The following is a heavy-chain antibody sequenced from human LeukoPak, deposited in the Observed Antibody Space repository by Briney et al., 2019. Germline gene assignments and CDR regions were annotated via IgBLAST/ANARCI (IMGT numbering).Heavy chain of an antibody. Sequence: PGGSLRLSCAASGFTFSSYGMHWVRQAPGKGLEWVAFIRYDGSNKYYADSVNGRFTISRDNSKNTLYLQMNSLRAEDTAVYYCARRYSSGWYGGSHWGSRFDYWGQGTLVTVSS. D-gene: IGHD6-19*01. CDR1: GFTFSSYG. CDR2: IRYDGSNK. CDR3: ARRYSSGWYGGSHWGSRFDY. J-gene: IGHJ4*02. V-gene: IGHV3-30*02.